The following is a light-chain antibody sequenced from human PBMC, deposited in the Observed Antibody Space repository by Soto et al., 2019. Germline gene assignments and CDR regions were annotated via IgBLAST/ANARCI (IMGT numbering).Light chain of an antibody. CDR2: EVT. Sequence: QSALTQPPSASGSPGQSVTISCTGTSSDVGGYNYVSWYQQYPGRAPKLMIYEVTKRPSGLPDRFSGSKSANTASLTVSGLQAEDEADYYYSSYAACNTFYFVFGGGTKLTVL. CDR1: SSDVGGYNY. CDR3: SSYAACNTFYFV. V-gene: IGLV2-8*01. J-gene: IGLJ3*02.